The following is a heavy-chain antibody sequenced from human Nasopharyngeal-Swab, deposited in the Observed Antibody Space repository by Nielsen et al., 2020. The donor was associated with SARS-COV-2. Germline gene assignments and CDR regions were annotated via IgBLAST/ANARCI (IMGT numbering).Heavy chain of an antibody. V-gene: IGHV3-33*01. CDR1: GFTFSSYG. Sequence: GESLKISCAASGFTFSSYGMHWVRQAPGKGLEWVAVIWYDGSNKYYADSVKGRFTISRDNSKNTLYLQMNSLRAEDTAVYYCAGAYGSGSYFAFDLWGQGTMVTVSS. CDR3: AGAYGSGSYFAFDL. CDR2: IWYDGSNK. D-gene: IGHD3-10*01. J-gene: IGHJ3*01.